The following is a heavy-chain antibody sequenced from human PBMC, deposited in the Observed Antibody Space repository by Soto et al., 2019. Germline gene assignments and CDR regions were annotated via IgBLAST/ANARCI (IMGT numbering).Heavy chain of an antibody. J-gene: IGHJ5*02. CDR1: GYSFTSYW. D-gene: IGHD6-13*01. CDR2: IDPSDSYT. V-gene: IGHV5-10-1*01. CDR3: ARRPSGSSWFEPRFDP. Sequence: PGESLKISCKGSGYSFTSYWISWVRQMPGKGLEWMGRIDPSDSYTNYSPSFQGHVTISADKSISTAYLQWSSLKASDTAMYYCARRPSGSSWFEPRFDPWGQGTLVTVS.